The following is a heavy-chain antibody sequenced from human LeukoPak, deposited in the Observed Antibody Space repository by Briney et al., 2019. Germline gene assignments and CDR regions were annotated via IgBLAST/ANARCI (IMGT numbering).Heavy chain of an antibody. Sequence: PGGSLRLSCAASGFTVSSKYISWLRQAPGKGLEWVSAIYSGDRTNYVDSVKGRFTISRDTSRNTLYLQMNSLRAEDTADYYCATRDHWLAFDDWGQGTLVTVSS. CDR1: GFTVSSKY. J-gene: IGHJ4*02. CDR3: ATRDHWLAFDD. D-gene: IGHD6-19*01. V-gene: IGHV3-66*01. CDR2: IYSGDRT.